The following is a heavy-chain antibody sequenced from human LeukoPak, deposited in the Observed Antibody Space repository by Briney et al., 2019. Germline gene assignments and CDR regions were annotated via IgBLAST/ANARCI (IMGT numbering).Heavy chain of an antibody. V-gene: IGHV3-33*01. CDR2: IWYGGSNK. CDR3: ARELYGDYSNWFDP. Sequence: GRSLRLSCAASGFTFSSYGMHWVRQAPGKGLEWVAVIWYGGSNKYYADSVKGRFTISRDNSKNTLYLQMNSLRAEDTAVYYCARELYGDYSNWFDPWGQGTLVTVSS. J-gene: IGHJ5*02. D-gene: IGHD4-17*01. CDR1: GFTFSSYG.